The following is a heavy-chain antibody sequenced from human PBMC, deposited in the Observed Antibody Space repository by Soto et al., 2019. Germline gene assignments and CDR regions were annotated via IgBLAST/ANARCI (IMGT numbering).Heavy chain of an antibody. CDR3: AILTTEAGKSDSGIVA. D-gene: IGHD6-19*01. CDR2: IYPGDSDT. Sequence: GASLLISSQGSGYISTSCWIGWVLQMPGQGLEWMGIIYPGDSDTRYSPSFQGQVTISADKSISTAYLQWSSLKASDTAMYYCAILTTEAGKSDSGIVAWAHRTTITVSS. V-gene: IGHV5-51*01. J-gene: IGHJ6*01. CDR1: GYISTSCW.